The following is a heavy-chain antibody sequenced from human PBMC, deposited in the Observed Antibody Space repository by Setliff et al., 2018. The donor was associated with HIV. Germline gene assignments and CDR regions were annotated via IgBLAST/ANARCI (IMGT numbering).Heavy chain of an antibody. J-gene: IGHJ4*02. CDR1: GYTLTKLS. CDR2: FDPELGET. CDR3: ATDNREGVGTPYYFDY. Sequence: ASVKVSCKVSGYTLTKLSMYWVRQAPEKGLEWMGGFDPELGETFFAQNFRGRLTMTQDTSTDTAYMELTSLRSDDTAMYYCATDNREGVGTPYYFDYWGQGTQVTVSS. V-gene: IGHV1-24*01. D-gene: IGHD1-26*01.